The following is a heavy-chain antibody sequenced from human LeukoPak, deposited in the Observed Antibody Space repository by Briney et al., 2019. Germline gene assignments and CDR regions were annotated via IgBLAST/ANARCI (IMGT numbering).Heavy chain of an antibody. CDR1: GGSISSSSYY. J-gene: IGHJ4*02. Sequence: PSETLSLTCTVSGGSISSSSYYWGWIRQPPGKGLEWIGSIYYSGSTYYNPSLKSRVTISVDTSKNQFSLKLSSVTAADTAVYYCARGHRVTTFGYWGQGTLVTVSS. V-gene: IGHV4-39*01. CDR3: ARGHRVTTFGY. CDR2: IYYSGST. D-gene: IGHD3-16*01.